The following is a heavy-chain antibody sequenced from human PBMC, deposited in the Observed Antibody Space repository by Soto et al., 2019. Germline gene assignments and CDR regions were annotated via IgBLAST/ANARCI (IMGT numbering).Heavy chain of an antibody. CDR1: GCSITDYY. J-gene: IGHJ5*01. D-gene: IGHD3-22*01. CDR2: IYYTGTT. CDR3: ARLGGYYQSLDS. V-gene: IGHV4-59*08. Sequence: SDTLSLTCTVSGCSITDYYWSWIRQSPGKGLEWIGYIYYTGTTRYNPSIKSRVTISVDSSKNQFSLNLRSVSAADTAVYYCARLGGYYQSLDSWGQGTLVT.